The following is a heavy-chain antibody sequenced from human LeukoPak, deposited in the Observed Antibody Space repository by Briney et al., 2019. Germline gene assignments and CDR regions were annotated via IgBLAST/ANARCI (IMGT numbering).Heavy chain of an antibody. Sequence: PGGSLRLSCAASGFTFSNYAMRWVRQAPGKGLEWVSGISGSGDSTYYADSVKGRFTISRDNAKNSLYLQMNSLRAEDTALYYCAKDKADDYYDSSGRGFDYWGQGTLVTVSS. D-gene: IGHD3-22*01. CDR3: AKDKADDYYDSSGRGFDY. J-gene: IGHJ4*02. V-gene: IGHV3-23*01. CDR1: GFTFSNYA. CDR2: ISGSGDST.